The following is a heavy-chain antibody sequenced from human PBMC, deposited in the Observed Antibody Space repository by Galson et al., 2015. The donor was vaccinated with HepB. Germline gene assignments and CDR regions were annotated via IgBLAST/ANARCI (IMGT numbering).Heavy chain of an antibody. CDR1: GYTLTELS. V-gene: IGHV1-24*01. D-gene: IGHD2-21*02. Sequence: SVKVSCKVSGYTLTELSMHWVRQAPGKGLEWMGGFDPEDGETIYAQKFQGRVTMTEDTSTDTAYMELSSLRSEDTAVYYCATEPLAYCGGDCYYHYYYGMDVWGQGTTVTVSS. J-gene: IGHJ6*02. CDR2: FDPEDGET. CDR3: ATEPLAYCGGDCYYHYYYGMDV.